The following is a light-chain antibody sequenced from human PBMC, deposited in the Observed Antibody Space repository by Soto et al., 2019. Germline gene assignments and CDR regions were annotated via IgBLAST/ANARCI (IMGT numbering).Light chain of an antibody. CDR3: QQYYSYPLT. J-gene: IGKJ4*01. CDR2: AAS. CDR1: QGISSY. Sequence: AIRMTQSPSSFSASKGDRVTITCRASQGISSYLAWYQQKPGKAPKLLISAASTLQTGVPSRFSGSGSGTDFTLTISRLQSEDFATYYCQQYYSYPLTFGGGTKVEIK. V-gene: IGKV1-8*01.